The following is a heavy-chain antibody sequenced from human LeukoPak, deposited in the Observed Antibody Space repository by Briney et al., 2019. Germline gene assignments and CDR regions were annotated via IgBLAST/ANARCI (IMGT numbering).Heavy chain of an antibody. Sequence: GASVKVSCKASGYTFTSYYMHWVRQAPGQGLEWMGIINPSGGSTSYAQKFQGRVTMTRDMSTSTVYMELSSLRSEDTAVYYCARVGYYYDSSGYYDYWGRGTLVTVSS. CDR2: INPSGGST. CDR3: ARVGYYYDSSGYYDY. D-gene: IGHD3-22*01. CDR1: GYTFTSYY. J-gene: IGHJ4*02. V-gene: IGHV1-46*01.